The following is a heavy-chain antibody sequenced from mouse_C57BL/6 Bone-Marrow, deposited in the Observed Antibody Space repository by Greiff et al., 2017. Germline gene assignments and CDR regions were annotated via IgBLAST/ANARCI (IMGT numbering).Heavy chain of an antibody. V-gene: IGHV1-54*01. Sequence: QVHVKQSGAELVRPGTSVKVSCKASGFAFTNYLIEWVKQRPGQGLEWIGVINPGSGGTNYNEKFKGKATLTADKSSSTAYMQLSSLTSEDSAVYFCARKAGDFDYWGQGTTLTVSS. CDR1: GFAFTNYL. CDR2: INPGSGGT. J-gene: IGHJ2*01. CDR3: ARKAGDFDY. D-gene: IGHD3-2*02.